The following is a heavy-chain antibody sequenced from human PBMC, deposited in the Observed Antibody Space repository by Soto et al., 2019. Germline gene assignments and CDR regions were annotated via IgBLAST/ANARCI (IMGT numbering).Heavy chain of an antibody. V-gene: IGHV3-11*01. D-gene: IGHD3-3*01. CDR2: ISSSGSTI. CDR3: GTSFWSGYSSGMDV. CDR1: GCTFSDYY. Sequence: GGPLRLSCAASGCTFSDYYMSWIRQAPGKGLEWFSYISSSGSTIYYADSVKGRFTISRDNAKISLYLQMNSLKTEDTAVYYCGTSFWSGYSSGMDVRVHGTTVTVFS. J-gene: IGHJ6*02.